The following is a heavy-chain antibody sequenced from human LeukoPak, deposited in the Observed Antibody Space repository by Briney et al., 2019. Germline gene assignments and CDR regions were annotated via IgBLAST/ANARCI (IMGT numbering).Heavy chain of an antibody. V-gene: IGHV3-30*03. CDR3: ARKGGYSYGYLAGVDV. D-gene: IGHD5-18*01. Sequence: GGSLRLSCAASGFTFSSYGMHWVRQAPGKGLEWVTLISYDGSHKYSADSVKGRFTISRDNAKNSLYLQMNSLRAEDTAVYYCARKGGYSYGYLAGVDVWGKGTTVTVSS. J-gene: IGHJ6*04. CDR2: ISYDGSHK. CDR1: GFTFSSYG.